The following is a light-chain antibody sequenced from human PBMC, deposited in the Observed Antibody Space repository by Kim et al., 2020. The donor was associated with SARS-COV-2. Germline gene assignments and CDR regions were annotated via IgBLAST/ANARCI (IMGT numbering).Light chain of an antibody. J-gene: IGKJ4*01. V-gene: IGKV3-11*01. Sequence: SQGGRASLSWRPSQSVSCYLASYQAKPGPAPSLLIYDASDRATGIPTRFSGRGSWTDFTLTLGRLGAEDFAVYYCQERGNWPLSFGGGTKVDIK. CDR2: DAS. CDR1: QSVSCY. CDR3: QERGNWPLS.